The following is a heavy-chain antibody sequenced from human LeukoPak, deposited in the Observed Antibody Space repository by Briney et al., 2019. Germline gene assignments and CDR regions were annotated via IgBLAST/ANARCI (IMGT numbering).Heavy chain of an antibody. CDR2: ISYDGSNK. CDR1: GFTFSSYG. CDR3: AKARGSGFGELLGDY. Sequence: GGSLRLSCAASGFTFSSYGTHWVRQAPGKGLEWVAVISYDGSNKYYADSVKGRFTISRDNSKNTLYLQMNSLRAEDTAVYYCAKARGSGFGELLGDYWGQGTLVTVSS. D-gene: IGHD3-10*01. J-gene: IGHJ4*02. V-gene: IGHV3-30*18.